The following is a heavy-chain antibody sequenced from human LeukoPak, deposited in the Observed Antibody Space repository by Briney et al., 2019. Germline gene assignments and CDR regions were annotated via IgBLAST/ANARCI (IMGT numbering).Heavy chain of an antibody. Sequence: GGSLRLSCAASGFTFSSYSMNWVRQAPGKGLEWVSSISSSSSYIYYADSVKGRFTISRDNAKNSLYLQMNSLRAEDTAVYFCAREGGSNNWFDPWGQGTLVTVSS. CDR3: AREGGSNNWFDP. J-gene: IGHJ5*02. D-gene: IGHD2-15*01. V-gene: IGHV3-21*01. CDR2: ISSSSSYI. CDR1: GFTFSSYS.